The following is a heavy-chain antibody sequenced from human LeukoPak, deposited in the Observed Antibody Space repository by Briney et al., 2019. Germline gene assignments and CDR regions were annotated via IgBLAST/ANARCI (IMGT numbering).Heavy chain of an antibody. CDR2: IYYSGST. CDR3: AREKSGIVVVPAAISGRWFDP. D-gene: IGHD2-2*02. V-gene: IGHV4-31*03. CDR1: GGSISSGGYY. J-gene: IGHJ5*02. Sequence: SETLSLTCTVSGGSISSGGYYWSWIRQHPGTGLEWIGYIYYSGSTYYNPSLKSRVTISVDTSKNQFSLKLSSVTAADTAVYYCAREKSGIVVVPAAISGRWFDPWGQGTLVTVSS.